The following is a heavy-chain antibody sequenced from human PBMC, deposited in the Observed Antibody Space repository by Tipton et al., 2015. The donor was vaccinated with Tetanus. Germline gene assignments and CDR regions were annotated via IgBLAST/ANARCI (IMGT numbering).Heavy chain of an antibody. CDR3: ARGTFHAFDF. CDR1: GASISSSRRFD. J-gene: IGHJ4*02. CDR2: IRDNGNS. V-gene: IGHV4-31*03. D-gene: IGHD2/OR15-2a*01. Sequence: TLSLTCTVSGASISSSRRFDCGWIRQPPGKGLEWIGHIRDNGNSYANPSLSGRVTMSVDTRKNQFSLNLTSMSVADTATYYCARGTFHAFDFWGQGVQVTVSS.